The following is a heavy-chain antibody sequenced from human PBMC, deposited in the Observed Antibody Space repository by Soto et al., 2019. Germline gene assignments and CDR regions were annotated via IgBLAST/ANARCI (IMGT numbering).Heavy chain of an antibody. J-gene: IGHJ4*02. CDR1: GLTFSSFG. CDR3: AKAVSSTWYHGLDY. CDR2: ISYDGNNQ. Sequence: ESGGGVVQPGRSLRLSCAASGLTFSSFGMHWVRQAPGKGLEWVAAISYDGNNQYYADSVKGRFTISRDNSKNTLYLQMSSLRAEDTAVFYCAKAVSSTWYHGLDYWGQGTLVTVSS. V-gene: IGHV3-30*18. D-gene: IGHD6-13*01.